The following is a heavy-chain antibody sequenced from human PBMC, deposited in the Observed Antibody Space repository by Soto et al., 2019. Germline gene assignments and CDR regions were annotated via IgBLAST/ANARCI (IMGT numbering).Heavy chain of an antibody. CDR2: IYYSGST. CDR3: ARHSNRNYGVYYFDF. D-gene: IGHD4-4*01. Sequence: SETLSLTCTVSGGSVSSYYWAWIRQSPGKALEWIGYIYYSGSTKYNPSPKSRVTMSVDTSNNQFSLRVSSVTAADTAVYYCARHSNRNYGVYYFDFWGLGALVTVSS. J-gene: IGHJ4*02. CDR1: GGSVSSYY. V-gene: IGHV4-59*08.